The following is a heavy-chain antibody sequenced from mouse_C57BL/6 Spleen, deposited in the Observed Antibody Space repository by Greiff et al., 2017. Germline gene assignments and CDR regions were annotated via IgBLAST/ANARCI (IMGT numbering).Heavy chain of an antibody. CDR2: ISYSGST. V-gene: IGHV3-1*01. J-gene: IGHJ2*01. Sequence: EVQLVESGPGMVKPSQSLSLTCTVTGYSITSGYDWHWIRHFPGNKLEWMGYISYSGSTNYNPSLKSRISITHDTSKNHFFLKLNSVTTEDTATYYCAREGSGTYFDYWGQGTTLTVSS. D-gene: IGHD3-1*01. CDR3: AREGSGTYFDY. CDR1: GYSITSGYD.